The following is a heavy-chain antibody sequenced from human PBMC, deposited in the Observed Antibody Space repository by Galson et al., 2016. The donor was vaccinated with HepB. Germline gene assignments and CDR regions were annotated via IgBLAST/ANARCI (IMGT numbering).Heavy chain of an antibody. CDR2: ISYDGTNK. J-gene: IGHJ6*02. D-gene: IGHD1-26*01. CDR1: GFGFSAYA. V-gene: IGHV3-30-3*01. CDR3: GRDVVYWWELHGDYYYYAMDV. Sequence: SLRLSCAASGFGFSAYAMYWVRQAPGKGLEWVAVISYDGTNKYYADSVKGRFTISRDNSKNTLFLQMNGLRAEDTALYYCGRDVVYWWELHGDYYYYAMDVWGQGTTVTVSS.